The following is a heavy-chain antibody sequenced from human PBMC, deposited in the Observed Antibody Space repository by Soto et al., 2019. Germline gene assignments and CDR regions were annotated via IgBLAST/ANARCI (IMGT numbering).Heavy chain of an antibody. J-gene: IGHJ5*02. CDR1: GYTFTSYA. V-gene: IGHV1-3*01. Sequence: QVQLVQSGAEVKKPGASVKVSCKASGYTFTSYAMHWVRQAPGQRLEWMGWLNAGNGNTKYSQKFQGRVTITRDTSASTAYMELSSLRSEDTAVYYCARDRSPEGSGGSYNGGWFDPWGQGTLVTVSS. D-gene: IGHD2-15*01. CDR3: ARDRSPEGSGGSYNGGWFDP. CDR2: LNAGNGNT.